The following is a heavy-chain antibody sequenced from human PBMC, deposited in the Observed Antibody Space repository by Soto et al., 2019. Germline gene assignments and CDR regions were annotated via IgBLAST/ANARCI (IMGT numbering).Heavy chain of an antibody. V-gene: IGHV3-23*01. J-gene: IGHJ4*02. Sequence: XGSLRLSLAAPKFTFGGLGLSWVRQSPGRGLEWVSTISRDEDNTHYADSVNGRFTISKDRSTNTLHLHMASLRVEDTAIYYCVSWVSAHFDDWGQGALVTVSS. CDR2: ISRDEDNT. CDR3: VSWVSAHFDD. CDR1: KFTFGGLG. D-gene: IGHD2-8*01.